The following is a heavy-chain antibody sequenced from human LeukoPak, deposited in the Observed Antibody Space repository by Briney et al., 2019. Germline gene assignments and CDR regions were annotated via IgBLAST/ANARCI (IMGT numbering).Heavy chain of an antibody. CDR1: GFTFSSYW. CDR3: ARDPYSSGWSYGMDV. CDR2: IKQDGSEK. Sequence: PGGSLRLSCTASGFTFSSYWMSWVRQTPEKGLEWVANIKQDGSEKVYVDSVKGRFTISRDNAKSSLYLQMSGLRAEDTAVYYCARDPYSSGWSYGMDVWGQGTTVTVSS. D-gene: IGHD6-13*01. J-gene: IGHJ6*02. V-gene: IGHV3-7*05.